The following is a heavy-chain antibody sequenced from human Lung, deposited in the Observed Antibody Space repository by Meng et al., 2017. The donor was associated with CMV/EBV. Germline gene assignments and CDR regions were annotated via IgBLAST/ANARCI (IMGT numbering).Heavy chain of an antibody. D-gene: IGHD6-19*01. CDR2: INPNSGGT. CDR3: ARGSVAGTAVEWFDP. J-gene: IGHJ5*02. Sequence: ASXXVSXKASGYTFTGYFIHRVRQAPGQGLEWMGWINPNSGGTIYAQKFQGRFTMTRDTSITTAYLELSRLRSDDTAIYYCARGSVAGTAVEWFDPWGQGXLVTVSS. CDR1: GYTFTGYF. V-gene: IGHV1-2*02.